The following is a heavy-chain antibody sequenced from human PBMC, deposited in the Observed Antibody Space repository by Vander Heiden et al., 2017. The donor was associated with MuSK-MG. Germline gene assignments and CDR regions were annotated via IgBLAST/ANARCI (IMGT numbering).Heavy chain of an antibody. Sequence: QVQLQESGPGLVKPSETLSLTCTVSNLSISRGYYWGWIRQAPGKGLEWIATIHHTGSSYYSPSLQSRVTTSIDTSKNQFSLELTAVTAADTAFYYCARHAQWLVRNGWCEPWGQGVLGTVSS. CDR1: NLSISRGYY. CDR3: ARHAQWLVRNGWCEP. J-gene: IGHJ5*02. CDR2: IHHTGSS. D-gene: IGHD6-19*01. V-gene: IGHV4-38-2*02.